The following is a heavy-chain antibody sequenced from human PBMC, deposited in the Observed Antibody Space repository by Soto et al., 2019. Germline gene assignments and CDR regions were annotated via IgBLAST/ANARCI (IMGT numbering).Heavy chain of an antibody. CDR3: AKDVRGQWLVLMGEYYYYGMDV. J-gene: IGHJ6*02. Sequence: GGSLRLSCAASGFTFSSYAMSWVRQAPGKGLEWVSAISGSGGSTYYADSVKGRFTISRDNSKNTLYLQMNSLRAEDTAVYYCAKDVRGQWLVLMGEYYYYGMDVWGQGTTVTVSS. CDR1: GFTFSSYA. CDR2: ISGSGGST. V-gene: IGHV3-23*01. D-gene: IGHD6-19*01.